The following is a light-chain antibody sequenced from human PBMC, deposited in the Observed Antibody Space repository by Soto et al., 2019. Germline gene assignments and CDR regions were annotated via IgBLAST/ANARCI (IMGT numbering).Light chain of an antibody. CDR2: DAS. Sequence: EIVLTQSPATLSSSPGERATLSCRASQNVRIYVAWYQQKGGQAPRLLISDASKRATGIPARFTGSGSGTDFTLSISSLEPEDFAVYYCQQRDAWPITFGQGTRLEIK. J-gene: IGKJ5*01. CDR1: QNVRIY. CDR3: QQRDAWPIT. V-gene: IGKV3-11*01.